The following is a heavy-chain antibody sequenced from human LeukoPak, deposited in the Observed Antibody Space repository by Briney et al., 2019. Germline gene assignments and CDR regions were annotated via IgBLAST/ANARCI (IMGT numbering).Heavy chain of an antibody. Sequence: GASMKVSCKASGYSFTGYYMHWVRLAPGQGLEWMGCINPNSGGTDYAQKFQGRVTMTRDTSISTAYMELSRLTSDDTAVYYCAGLSGYDPYYFDYWGQGTLVAVSS. J-gene: IGHJ4*02. CDR3: AGLSGYDPYYFDY. CDR2: INPNSGGT. V-gene: IGHV1-2*02. CDR1: GYSFTGYY. D-gene: IGHD5-12*01.